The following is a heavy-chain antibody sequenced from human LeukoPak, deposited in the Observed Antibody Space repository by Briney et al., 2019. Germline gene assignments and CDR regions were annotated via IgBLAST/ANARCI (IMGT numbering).Heavy chain of an antibody. V-gene: IGHV3-21*01. Sequence: GGSLRLSCAASGFTFSSYSMNWVRQAPGKGLEWVSSISSSSSYIYYADSVKGRFTISRDNAKNSLYLQMNSLRAEDTAVYYCARDPYGDYRGWFDPWGQGTLVTVSS. J-gene: IGHJ5*02. CDR2: ISSSSSYI. CDR1: GFTFSSYS. D-gene: IGHD4-17*01. CDR3: ARDPYGDYRGWFDP.